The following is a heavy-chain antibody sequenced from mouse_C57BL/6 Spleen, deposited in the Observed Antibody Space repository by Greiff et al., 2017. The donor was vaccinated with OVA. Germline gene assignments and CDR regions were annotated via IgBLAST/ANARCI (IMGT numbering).Heavy chain of an antibody. CDR2: ISSGGDYI. CDR3: TRDRLGGEYYFDY. D-gene: IGHD4-1*01. CDR1: GFTFSSYA. Sequence: LQQSGEGLVKPGGSLKLSCAASGFTFSSYAMSWVRQTPEKRLEWVAYISSGGDYIYNADTVKGRFTISRDNARNTLYLQMSSLKSEDTAMYYCTRDRLGGEYYFDYWGQGTTLTVSS. V-gene: IGHV5-9-1*02. J-gene: IGHJ2*01.